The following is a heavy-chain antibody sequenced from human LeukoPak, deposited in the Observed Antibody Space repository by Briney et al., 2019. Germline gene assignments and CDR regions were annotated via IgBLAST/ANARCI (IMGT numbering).Heavy chain of an antibody. V-gene: IGHV3-21*04. Sequence: GGSLRLSCAASGFTFSSYSMNWVRQAPGKGLEWVSSISSSSSYIYYADSVKGRFTISRDSSKNTLFLHMNTLRAEDTAIYYCTKGRTVGASYWYFDLWGRGTLVTVSS. CDR3: TKGRTVGASYWYFDL. CDR2: ISSSSSYI. D-gene: IGHD1-26*01. CDR1: GFTFSSYS. J-gene: IGHJ2*01.